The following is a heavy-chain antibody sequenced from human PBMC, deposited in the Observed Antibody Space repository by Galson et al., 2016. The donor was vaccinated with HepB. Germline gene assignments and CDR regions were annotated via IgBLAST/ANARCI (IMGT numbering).Heavy chain of an antibody. J-gene: IGHJ3*02. Sequence: SLRLSCAAPGISFDSHGMHWVRQAPGKGLEWVAVVWADGGNKYYADFVQDRFTISRDNSKTPVDLQMNTLRAEDTAVHYCVREGPEVCTAPCDIWGLGTMVTVSS. CDR1: GISFDSHG. V-gene: IGHV3-33*01. CDR3: VREGPEVCTAPCDI. D-gene: IGHD2-8*01. CDR2: VWADGGNK.